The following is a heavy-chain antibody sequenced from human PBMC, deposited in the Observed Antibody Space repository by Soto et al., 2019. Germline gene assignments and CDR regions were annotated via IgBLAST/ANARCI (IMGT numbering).Heavy chain of an antibody. D-gene: IGHD2-2*02. CDR1: RGSISNYY. CDR2: IYYTGVT. J-gene: IGHJ6*02. Sequence: QVHLQESGPGLVKPSETMSLTCTVSRGSISNYYWSWIRQDPVKGLEFVGYIYYTGVTTYNPSLTSRIRIAVDTSNSQLSLGLTSVPAPDTALYYCARGLVVSCSYTNCAWSMDVWGQGTTVNVSS. CDR3: ARGLVVSCSYTNCAWSMDV. V-gene: IGHV4-59*13.